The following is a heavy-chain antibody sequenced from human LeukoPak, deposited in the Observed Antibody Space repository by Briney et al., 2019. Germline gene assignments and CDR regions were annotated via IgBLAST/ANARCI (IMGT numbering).Heavy chain of an antibody. D-gene: IGHD2-2*02. J-gene: IGHJ4*02. CDR3: AREDIVVVPAAIGY. CDR1: GGSISSGDYY. Sequence: PSETLSLTCTVSGGSISSGDYYWSWIRQPPGKGLEWIGYIYYSGSTYYNPSLKSRVTISVDTSKNQFSLKLSSVTAADTAVYYCAREDIVVVPAAIGYWGQGTLVTVSS. V-gene: IGHV4-30-4*08. CDR2: IYYSGST.